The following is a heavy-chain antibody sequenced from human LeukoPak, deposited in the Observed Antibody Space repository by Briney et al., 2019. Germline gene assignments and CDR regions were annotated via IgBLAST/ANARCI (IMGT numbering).Heavy chain of an antibody. D-gene: IGHD3-16*02. J-gene: IGHJ4*02. Sequence: PGGSLRLSCAASGFTFSDYYMTWIRQAPGKGLEWVSYISSSSSYVYYADSVKGRFTISRDNAKNSLYLQMNSLRAEDTAVYYCARDRGYDYVWGSYRTPARDPCFDYWGQGTLVTVSS. CDR2: ISSSSSYV. CDR1: GFTFSDYY. V-gene: IGHV3-11*06. CDR3: ARDRGYDYVWGSYRTPARDPCFDY.